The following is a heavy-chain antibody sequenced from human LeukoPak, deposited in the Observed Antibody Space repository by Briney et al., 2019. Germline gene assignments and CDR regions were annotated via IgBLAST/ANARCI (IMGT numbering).Heavy chain of an antibody. D-gene: IGHD3-9*01. J-gene: IGHJ6*03. CDR1: GFTFDDYG. CDR3: ARSYDILTGYYKPYYYYYMDV. CDR2: INWNGGST. V-gene: IGHV3-20*04. Sequence: PGRSLRLSCAASGFTFDDYGMSWVRQAPGKGLEWVSGINWNGGSTGYADSVKGRFTISRDNAKNSLYLQMNSLRAEDTALYYCARSYDILTGYYKPYYYYYMDVWGKGTTVTVSS.